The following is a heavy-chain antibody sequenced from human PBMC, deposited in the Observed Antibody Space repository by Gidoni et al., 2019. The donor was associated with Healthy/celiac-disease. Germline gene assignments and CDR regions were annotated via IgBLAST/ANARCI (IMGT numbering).Heavy chain of an antibody. J-gene: IGHJ4*02. CDR3: ARDSPSTIFDY. D-gene: IGHD5-12*01. V-gene: IGHV1-46*01. CDR1: GYTFTSYY. Sequence: QVQLVQSGAAVKKPGASVKVSCKASGYTFTSYYMHWVRPAPGQGLEWMGIINPSGGSTSYAQKFQGRVTMTRDTSTSTVYMELSSLRSEDTAVYYCARDSPSTIFDYWGQGTLVTVSS. CDR2: INPSGGST.